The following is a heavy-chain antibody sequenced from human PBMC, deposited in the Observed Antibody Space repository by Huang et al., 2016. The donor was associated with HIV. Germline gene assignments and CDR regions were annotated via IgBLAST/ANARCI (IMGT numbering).Heavy chain of an antibody. CDR3: ARLIGSPSFYYGLDV. CDR1: GYRFRSNW. D-gene: IGHD3-10*01. V-gene: IGHV5-51*01. J-gene: IGHJ6*02. Sequence: EVQLVQSGAEVKKPGESLKISCKGSGYRFRSNWIGWVRQMPGKGLEWMVIIYPGDSYTRYTPSFQGQVTISADKSINTAYLQWSSLKASDTAMYYCARLIGSPSFYYGLDVWGQGTTVTVSS. CDR2: IYPGDSYT.